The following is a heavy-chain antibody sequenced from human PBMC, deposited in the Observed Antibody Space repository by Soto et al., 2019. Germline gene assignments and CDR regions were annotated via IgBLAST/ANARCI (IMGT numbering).Heavy chain of an antibody. CDR2: ITGSDGRT. D-gene: IGHD3-3*01. CDR1: EFTFSNYA. Sequence: GGSLRLSCAASEFTFSNYAMTWVRQAPGNGLEWVSLITGSDGRTYYADSVKGRFTISRDNSKNTLFLQMNSLRAEDTAVYYCAKGYDFWTGGASYWGQGTLVTVSS. V-gene: IGHV3-23*01. CDR3: AKGYDFWTGGASY. J-gene: IGHJ4*02.